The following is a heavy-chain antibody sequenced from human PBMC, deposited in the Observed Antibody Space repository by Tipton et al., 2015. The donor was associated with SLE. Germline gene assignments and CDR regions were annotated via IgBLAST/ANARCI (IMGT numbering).Heavy chain of an antibody. J-gene: IGHJ6*02. CDR2: IYTNEKT. CDR1: GGSISSYC. V-gene: IGHV4-4*07. Sequence: TLSLTCTVSGGSISSYCLSWSRQPAGGGLGWIGRIYTNEKTTYNPSLKSRVTMLIDTSKNHFSLKLIPVTAADTAVYYCARDGGQRVISGTYDFYYFGWDAWGQETTVTVSS. CDR3: ARDGGQRVISGTYDFYYFGWDA. D-gene: IGHD6-13*01.